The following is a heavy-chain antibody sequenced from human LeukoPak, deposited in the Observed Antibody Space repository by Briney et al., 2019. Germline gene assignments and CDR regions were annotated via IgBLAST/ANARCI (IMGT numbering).Heavy chain of an antibody. V-gene: IGHV3-23*01. CDR3: AKGGCSSTSCVVSY. Sequence: GGSLRLSCAISGFNFFNTGMGWVRQAPGKGLEWVAAIGGGASDTKYADSVMGRFTISRDIFRNTLYLQMNSLSAEDTAVYYCAKGGCSSTSCVVSYWGQGTLVTVSS. J-gene: IGHJ4*02. CDR1: GFNFFNTG. D-gene: IGHD2-2*01. CDR2: IGGGASDT.